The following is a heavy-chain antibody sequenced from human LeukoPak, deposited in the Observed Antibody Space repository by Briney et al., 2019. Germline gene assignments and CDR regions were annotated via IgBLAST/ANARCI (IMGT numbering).Heavy chain of an antibody. D-gene: IGHD6-6*01. Sequence: GESLKISCKGSGYSFTSYWIGWVRQMPGKGLEWMGIIYPGDSDTRYSPSFQGQVTISADKSISTAYLQWSSLKASDTAMYYCARISSFDLYYYYMDVWGKGTTVTVSS. V-gene: IGHV5-51*01. CDR3: ARISSFDLYYYYMDV. J-gene: IGHJ6*03. CDR1: GYSFTSYW. CDR2: IYPGDSDT.